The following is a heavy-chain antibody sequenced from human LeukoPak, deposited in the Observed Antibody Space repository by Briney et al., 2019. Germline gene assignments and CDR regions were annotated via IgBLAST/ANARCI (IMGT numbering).Heavy chain of an antibody. CDR2: IYYSGST. D-gene: IGHD4-23*01. J-gene: IGHJ4*02. CDR3: ARTDYGGNLDY. Sequence: SETLSLTCTVSGGSISSYYWSWIRQPPGKGLEWTGYIYYSGSTNYNPSLKSRVTISVDTSKNQFSLKLSSVTAADTAVYYCARTDYGGNLDYWGQGTLVTVSS. V-gene: IGHV4-59*01. CDR1: GGSISSYY.